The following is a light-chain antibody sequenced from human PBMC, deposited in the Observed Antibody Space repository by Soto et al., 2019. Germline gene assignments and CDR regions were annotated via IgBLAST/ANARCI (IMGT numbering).Light chain of an antibody. CDR1: QGISSA. CDR2: DAS. CDR3: QQFNSYPRA. Sequence: AIQLTQSPSSLSASVGDRVTITCRASQGISSALAWYQQQPGKAPKLLIYDASSLESGVPSRFSGSGSGTDFTLTISRPQPEDFATYYCQQFNSYPRAFGQGTLLEIK. V-gene: IGKV1-13*02. J-gene: IGKJ5*01.